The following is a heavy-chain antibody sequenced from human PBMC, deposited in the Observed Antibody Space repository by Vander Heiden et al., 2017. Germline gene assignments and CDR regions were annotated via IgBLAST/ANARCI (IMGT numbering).Heavy chain of an antibody. Sequence: EGQPVETGGALVEPCRSLRLSCAASRFPLDDYVMYWVRQAPGKGLEWVTSINWSGDTVGYADSVKGRFTISRENAKNSLHLQMNSLRPEDTALYYCAKDSLSGTPSCHHGMDVWGQGTTVTVSS. CDR2: INWSGDTV. CDR1: RFPLDDYV. J-gene: IGHJ6*02. CDR3: AKDSLSGTPSCHHGMDV. V-gene: IGHV3-9*01. D-gene: IGHD1-1*01.